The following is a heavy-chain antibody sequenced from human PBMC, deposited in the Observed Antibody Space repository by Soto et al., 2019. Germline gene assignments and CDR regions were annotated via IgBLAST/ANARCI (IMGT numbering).Heavy chain of an antibody. J-gene: IGHJ6*02. Sequence: QVQLVESGGGVIQPGKSLRLSCAASGFSFSNYGMHWVRLARGRGLEWVAVISYDGSTKYYGDSVKGRFTISRDNSINTLYLQMNSLRAEDTALYYCAKDQISHFWSGFPPYYSYTMDVWGPGTTVTVSS. CDR1: GFSFSNYG. CDR3: AKDQISHFWSGFPPYYSYTMDV. D-gene: IGHD3-3*02. CDR2: ISYDGSTK. V-gene: IGHV3-30*18.